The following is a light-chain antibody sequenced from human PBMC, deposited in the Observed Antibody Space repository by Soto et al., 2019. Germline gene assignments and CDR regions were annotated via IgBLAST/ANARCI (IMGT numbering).Light chain of an antibody. V-gene: IGKV3-15*01. CDR1: SSIGSX. CDR2: GES. CDR3: QTCNNWPVLT. J-gene: IGKJ4*01. Sequence: DRVMTQSPATLSVFPGERDTLSCRASSSIGSXFAWYQQTPVRTRRLRIYGESNMTAGVPARFNGSGCGTDFTLTITTLQSKDFAIYYCQTCNNWPVLTFGGGTKIEIK.